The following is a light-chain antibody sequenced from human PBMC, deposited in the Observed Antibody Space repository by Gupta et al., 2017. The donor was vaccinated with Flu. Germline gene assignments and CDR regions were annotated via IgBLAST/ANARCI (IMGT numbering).Light chain of an antibody. CDR1: ALPKQY. CDR3: QSADSSGTPNWV. J-gene: IGLJ3*02. Sequence: SYELTQPPSVSVSTGQTARITCSGDALPKQYADWYQQKPGQAPVLVIYKDSERPSGIPERFPGSSSGTTVTLTISGVQAEDEADYYCQSADSSGTPNWVFGGGTKLTVL. V-gene: IGLV3-25*03. CDR2: KDS.